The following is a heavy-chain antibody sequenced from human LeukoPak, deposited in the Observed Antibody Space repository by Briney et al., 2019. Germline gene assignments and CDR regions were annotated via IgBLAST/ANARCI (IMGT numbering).Heavy chain of an antibody. CDR2: IRGKVLGGTT. J-gene: IGHJ4*02. D-gene: IGHD3-9*01. CDR3: ARESYDILTGYHPLEF. CDR1: GFTFSDHA. Sequence: GGSLRLSCTASGFTFSDHAMNWFRQAPGKGLEWMGFIRGKVLGGTTEYAASVRGRFTISRDDSKSVAYLHMSSLETDDTGVYYCARESYDILTGYHPLEFWGQGTLVTVSS. V-gene: IGHV3-49*03.